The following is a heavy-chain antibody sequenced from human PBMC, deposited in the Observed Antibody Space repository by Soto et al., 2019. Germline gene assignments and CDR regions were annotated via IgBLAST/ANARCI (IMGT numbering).Heavy chain of an antibody. CDR1: GGTFSSYA. CDR3: ASEGDYEVRGAFDI. V-gene: IGHV1-69*01. D-gene: IGHD4-17*01. Sequence: QVQLVQSGAEVKKPGSSVKVSCQASGGTFSSYAISWVRQAPGQGIAWMGGIIPIFGTANYAQKFQGRVTITADESTSTAYMELSSLRSEDTAVYYCASEGDYEVRGAFDIWGHGTMVTVSS. J-gene: IGHJ3*02. CDR2: IIPIFGTA.